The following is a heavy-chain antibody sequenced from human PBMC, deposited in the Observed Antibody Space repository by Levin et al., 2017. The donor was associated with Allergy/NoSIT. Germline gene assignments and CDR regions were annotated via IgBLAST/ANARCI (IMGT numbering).Heavy chain of an antibody. CDR2: IYYSGTT. CDR3: ARERSACTSSTCYEIDY. Sequence: SETLSLTCIVPGGSISSSGYYWGWIRQPPGKGLEWIGTIYYSGTTYYNPSLKSRVTISVDTSKNQFSLKLSSVTAADTAVYYCARERSACTSSTCYEIDYWGQGTRVTVSS. D-gene: IGHD2-2*01. J-gene: IGHJ4*02. V-gene: IGHV4-39*01. CDR1: GGSISSSGYY.